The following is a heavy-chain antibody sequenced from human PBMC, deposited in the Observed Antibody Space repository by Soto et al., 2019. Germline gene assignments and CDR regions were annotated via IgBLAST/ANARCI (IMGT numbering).Heavy chain of an antibody. D-gene: IGHD3-10*01. CDR1: GGSISSGDYY. CDR2: IYYSGST. Sequence: QVQLQESGPGLVKPSQTLSLTCTVSGGSISSGDYYWSWIRQPPGKGLEWIGYIYYSGSTYYHPSITSRVTISVDTSKNQFSLKLSSVTAADTAVYYCARVGGFGATTIDYWGQGTLVTVSS. CDR3: ARVGGFGATTIDY. V-gene: IGHV4-30-4*01. J-gene: IGHJ4*02.